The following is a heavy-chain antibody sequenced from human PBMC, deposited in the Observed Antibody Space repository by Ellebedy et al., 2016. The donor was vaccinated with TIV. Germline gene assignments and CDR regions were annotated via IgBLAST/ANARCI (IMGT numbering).Heavy chain of an antibody. CDR1: GFTFSSYA. J-gene: IGHJ4*02. V-gene: IGHV3-30-3*01. Sequence: GGSLRLXXAASGFTFSSYAMHWVRQAPGKGLEWVAVISYDGSNKYYADSVKGRFTISRDNSKNTLYLQMNSLRAEDTAVYYCAKDQGSGWYGLYYFDYWGQGTLVTVSS. CDR2: ISYDGSNK. D-gene: IGHD6-19*01. CDR3: AKDQGSGWYGLYYFDY.